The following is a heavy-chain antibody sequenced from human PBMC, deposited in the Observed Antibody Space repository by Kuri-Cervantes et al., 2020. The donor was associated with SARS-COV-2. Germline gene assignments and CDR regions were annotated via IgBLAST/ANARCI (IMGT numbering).Heavy chain of an antibody. CDR1: GFTVSSNY. CDR3: ARGESGYDPFDY. CDR2: IYSGGST. J-gene: IGHJ4*02. V-gene: IGHV3-66*01. Sequence: GESLKISCAASGFTVSSNYMSWVRQAPGKGLEWVSVIYSGGSTYYADSVKGRFTISRDNPQNSLYLQMNSLRAEDTAVYYCARGESGYDPFDYWGQGTLVTVSS. D-gene: IGHD5-12*01.